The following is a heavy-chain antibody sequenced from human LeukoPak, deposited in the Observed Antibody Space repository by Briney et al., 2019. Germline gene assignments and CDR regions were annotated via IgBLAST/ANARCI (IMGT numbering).Heavy chain of an antibody. V-gene: IGHV4-59*01. CDR3: ARDYSGSYYYYYMDV. Sequence: PSETLSLTCTVSGGSISSYYWSCIRQPPGKGLEGIGYIYYSGSTNYNPSLKSRVTISVDTSKNQFSLKLSSVTAADTAAYYCARDYSGSYYYYYMDVWGKGTTVTVSS. CDR1: GGSISSYY. D-gene: IGHD1-26*01. J-gene: IGHJ6*03. CDR2: IYYSGST.